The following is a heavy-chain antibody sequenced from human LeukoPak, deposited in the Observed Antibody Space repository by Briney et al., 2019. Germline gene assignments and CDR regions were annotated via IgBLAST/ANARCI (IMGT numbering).Heavy chain of an antibody. Sequence: GGSLRLSCAASGFTFSSFWMSWVRQAPGEGLGWVSYISSSSSTIYYADSVKGRFPPSRDNAKHSLYLQIYRLRAEDTAVYYCARDTPSDFWSGYGLVYYFDYWGQGILVTVSS. CDR2: ISSSSSTI. D-gene: IGHD3-3*01. J-gene: IGHJ4*02. CDR1: GFTFSSFW. V-gene: IGHV3-48*01. CDR3: ARDTPSDFWSGYGLVYYFDY.